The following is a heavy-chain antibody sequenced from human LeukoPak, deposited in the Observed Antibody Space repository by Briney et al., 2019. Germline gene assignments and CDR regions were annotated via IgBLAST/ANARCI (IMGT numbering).Heavy chain of an antibody. CDR1: GGTFSSYA. CDR2: IIPIFGTA. CDR3: ARDPIYYYDSSGYSGDY. J-gene: IGHJ4*02. Sequence: SVKVSCKASGGTFSSYAISWVRQAPGQGLEWMGRIIPIFGTANYAQKFQGRVTITTDGSTSTAYMELSSLRSEDTAVYYCARDPIYYYDSSGYSGDYWGQGTLVTVSS. V-gene: IGHV1-69*05. D-gene: IGHD3-22*01.